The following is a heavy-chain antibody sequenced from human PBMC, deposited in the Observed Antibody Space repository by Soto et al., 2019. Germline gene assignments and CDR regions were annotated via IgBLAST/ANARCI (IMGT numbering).Heavy chain of an antibody. CDR3: ARPGVVVVAANDKGAFDI. CDR1: GFTFSSYS. V-gene: IGHV3-48*01. D-gene: IGHD2-15*01. J-gene: IGHJ3*02. Sequence: EVQLVESGGGLVQPGGSLRLSCAASGFTFSSYSMNWVRQAPGKGLEWVSYISSSSSTIYYADSVKGRFTISRDNAKNSLYLQMNSLRAEDTAVYYCARPGVVVVAANDKGAFDIWGQGKMVTVSS. CDR2: ISSSSSTI.